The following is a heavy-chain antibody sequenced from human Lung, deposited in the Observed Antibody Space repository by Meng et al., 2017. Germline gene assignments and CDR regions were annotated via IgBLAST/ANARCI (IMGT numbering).Heavy chain of an antibody. CDR2: INHGGST. CDR1: GGSISGSY. D-gene: IGHD3-10*01. V-gene: IGHV4-34*01. Sequence: QGQHRKWGAGLLGPSENLSLTCAVYGGSISGSYWSWIRQSPAKGLEWIGKINHGGSTNYNPSLESRVTISVDTPKNQFSLRLTSMTVADTAVYYCARERHSTIIRGVIDFWGQGALVTVSS. J-gene: IGHJ4*02. CDR3: ARERHSTIIRGVIDF.